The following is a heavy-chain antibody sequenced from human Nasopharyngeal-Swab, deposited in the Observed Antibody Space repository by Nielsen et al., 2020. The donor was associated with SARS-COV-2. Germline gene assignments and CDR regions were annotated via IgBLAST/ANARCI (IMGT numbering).Heavy chain of an antibody. J-gene: IGHJ4*02. D-gene: IGHD3-16*02. V-gene: IGHV3-11*01. CDR2: ISSSGSTI. Sequence: GGSLRLSCAASGFTFSDYYMSWIRQAPGKGLEWVSYISSSGSTIYYADSVKGRFTISRDNAKNSPYLQMNSLRAEDTAVYYCAREGRYYDYVWGSYRPGGFDYWGQGTLVTVSS. CDR3: AREGRYYDYVWGSYRPGGFDY. CDR1: GFTFSDYY.